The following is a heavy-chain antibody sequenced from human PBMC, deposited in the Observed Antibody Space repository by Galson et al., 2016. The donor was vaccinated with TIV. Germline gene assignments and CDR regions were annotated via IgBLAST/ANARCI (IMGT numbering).Heavy chain of an antibody. CDR1: GGTFSGYV. Sequence: SVKVSCKASGGTFSGYVFNWVRLAPGQGLEWMGGIIPLFRTTNYAPKFQGRVTITADESTNTAYMELNSLKYGDTAVYYCASDRNTAFDTYHQYYGMDVWGHGTLVTVSS. D-gene: IGHD5-18*01. CDR2: IIPLFRTT. V-gene: IGHV1-69*13. J-gene: IGHJ6*02. CDR3: ASDRNTAFDTYHQYYGMDV.